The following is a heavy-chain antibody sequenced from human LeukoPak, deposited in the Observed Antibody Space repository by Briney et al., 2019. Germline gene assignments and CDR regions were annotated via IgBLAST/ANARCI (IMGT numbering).Heavy chain of an antibody. D-gene: IGHD6-13*01. J-gene: IGHJ6*02. V-gene: IGHV3-53*01. CDR3: ARVAAAAAYPYYYYGMDV. CDR1: GFTVSSNY. CDR2: IYSGGST. Sequence: PGGSLRLSCAASGFTVSSNYMSWVRQAPGKGLEWVSVIYSGGSTYYADSVKGRFTISRDNSKNTLYLQMNSLRAEDTAVYYCARVAAAAAYPYYYYGMDVWGQGTTITVSS.